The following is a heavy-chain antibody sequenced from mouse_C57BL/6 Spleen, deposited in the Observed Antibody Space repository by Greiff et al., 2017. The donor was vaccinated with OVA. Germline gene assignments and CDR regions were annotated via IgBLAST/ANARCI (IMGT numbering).Heavy chain of an antibody. Sequence: QVQLQQPGAELVKPGASVKMSCKASGYTFTSYWITWVKQRPGQGLEWIGDIYPGSGSTNYNEKFKSKATLTVDTSASTAYMQLSSLTSEDSAVYYCAKYSNFYAMDYWGQGTSVTVSS. J-gene: IGHJ4*01. CDR1: GYTFTSYW. V-gene: IGHV1-55*01. D-gene: IGHD2-5*01. CDR3: AKYSNFYAMDY. CDR2: IYPGSGST.